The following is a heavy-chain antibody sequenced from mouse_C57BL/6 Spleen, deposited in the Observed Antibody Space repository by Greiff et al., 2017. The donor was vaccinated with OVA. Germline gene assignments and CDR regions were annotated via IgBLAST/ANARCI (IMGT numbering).Heavy chain of an antibody. CDR1: GYTFTDYY. V-gene: IGHV1-19*01. CDR3: ANYYCSSYYFDY. D-gene: IGHD1-1*01. CDR2: INPYNGGT. Sequence: EVQLQQSGPVLVKPGASVKMSCKASGYTFTDYYMNWVKQSHGKSLEWIGVINPYNGGTSYNQKFKGKATLTVDKSSSTAYMELNSLTSEDSAVYYCANYYCSSYYFDYWGQGTTLTVSS. J-gene: IGHJ2*01.